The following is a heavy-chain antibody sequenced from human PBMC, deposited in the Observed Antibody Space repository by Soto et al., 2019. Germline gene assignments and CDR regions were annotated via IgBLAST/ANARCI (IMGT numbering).Heavy chain of an antibody. CDR2: INAGNGNT. CDR1: GYTFTSYA. J-gene: IGHJ6*02. D-gene: IGHD2-2*03. Sequence: ASVKVSCKASGYTFTSYAIHWVRQAPGQRLEWMGWINAGNGNTKYSQKFQGRVTITRDTSASTAYMELTSLRSEDTAVYYCARDQRGYCISTSCYGGVGDYYYGMDVWGQGTTVTVSS. CDR3: ARDQRGYCISTSCYGGVGDYYYGMDV. V-gene: IGHV1-3*01.